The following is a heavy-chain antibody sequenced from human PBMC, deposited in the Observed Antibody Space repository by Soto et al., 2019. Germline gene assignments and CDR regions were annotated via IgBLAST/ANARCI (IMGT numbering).Heavy chain of an antibody. CDR2: IDHSDSYT. Sequence: PGESLNISCTGTGYSFTSYWISWVGQRPGKVLEWMGRIDHSDSYTNYSPSFQVHVTISADKSISTAYLRLSSLKASYTSMYSFARPGSGSGYICFDPWGKGTLVSVPP. CDR1: GYSFTSYW. V-gene: IGHV5-10-1*01. D-gene: IGHD6-13*01. J-gene: IGHJ5*02. CDR3: ARPGSGSGYICFDP.